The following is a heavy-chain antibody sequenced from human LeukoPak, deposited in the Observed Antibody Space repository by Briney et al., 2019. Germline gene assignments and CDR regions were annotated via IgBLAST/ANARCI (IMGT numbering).Heavy chain of an antibody. Sequence: KPSETLSLTCTVSGGSISSGSYYWSWIRQPAGKGLEWIGRIYTSGSTNYNPSLKSRVTISVDTSKNQFSLKLSSVTAADTAVYYCARDLADWGQGTLVTVSS. D-gene: IGHD3-3*02. J-gene: IGHJ4*02. V-gene: IGHV4-61*02. CDR1: GGSISSGSYY. CDR3: ARDLAD. CDR2: IYTSGST.